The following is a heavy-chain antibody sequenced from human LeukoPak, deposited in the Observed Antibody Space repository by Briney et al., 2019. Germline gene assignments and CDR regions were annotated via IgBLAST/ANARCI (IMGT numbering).Heavy chain of an antibody. V-gene: IGHV3-23*01. CDR2: ISGSGGST. CDR1: GFTFSSYA. Sequence: HPGGSLRLSCAASGFTFSSYAMSWVRQAPGKGLEWVSAISGSGGSTYYADSVKGRFTISRDNSKNTLYLQMNSLRAEDTAVYYCAKASGGKYYDSSGSDVLRPPIDYWGQGTLVTVCS. CDR3: AKASGGKYYDSSGSDVLRPPIDY. J-gene: IGHJ4*02. D-gene: IGHD3-22*01.